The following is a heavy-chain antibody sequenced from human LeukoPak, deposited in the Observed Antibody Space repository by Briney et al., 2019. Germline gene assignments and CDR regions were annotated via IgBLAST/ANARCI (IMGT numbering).Heavy chain of an antibody. J-gene: IGHJ3*02. CDR2: IRYDGSNK. CDR1: GFTFSSYG. CDR3: AKDHHYYGSGSDAFDI. V-gene: IGHV3-30*02. Sequence: GGSLRLSCAASGFTFSSYGMRWVRQAPGKGLEWVAFIRYDGSNKYCADSVKGRFTISRDNSKNTLYLQMNSLRAEDTAVYYCAKDHHYYGSGSDAFDIWGQGTMVTVSS. D-gene: IGHD3-10*01.